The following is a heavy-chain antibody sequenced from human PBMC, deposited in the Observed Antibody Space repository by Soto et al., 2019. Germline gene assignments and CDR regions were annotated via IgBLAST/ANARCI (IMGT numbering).Heavy chain of an antibody. Sequence: ASVKVSCKASGYTFTSYGISWVRQAPGQGLEWLGWISAYNDNTNYAQKLQGRVAMTTDTSTNTAYMELRSLRSDDTAVYYCARDECTTGVCYIGDWGQGTQVTVSS. CDR3: ARDECTTGVCYIGD. J-gene: IGHJ4*02. D-gene: IGHD2-8*01. CDR1: GYTFTSYG. V-gene: IGHV1-18*01. CDR2: ISAYNDNT.